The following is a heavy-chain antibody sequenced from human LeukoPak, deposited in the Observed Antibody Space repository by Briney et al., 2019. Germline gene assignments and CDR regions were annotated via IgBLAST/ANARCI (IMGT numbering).Heavy chain of an antibody. V-gene: IGHV4-59*01. Sequence: SETLSLTCTVSGGSISSYYWSWIRQPPGKGLEWIGYIYYSGSINYKPTLKSRVTLSVDTPQKQLSLKLSSVTAADRAVCYCARARRYYGPYLDYWGQGTLVTVSS. CDR1: GGSISSYY. CDR3: ARARRYYGPYLDY. J-gene: IGHJ4*02. CDR2: IYYSGSI. D-gene: IGHD3-10*01.